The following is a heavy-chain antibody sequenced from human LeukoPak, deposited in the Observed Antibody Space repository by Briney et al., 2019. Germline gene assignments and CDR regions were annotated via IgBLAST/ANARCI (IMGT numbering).Heavy chain of an antibody. CDR2: IYYSGST. V-gene: IGHV4-39*01. CDR1: GFTFSSYW. D-gene: IGHD6-19*01. J-gene: IGHJ4*02. Sequence: GSLRLSCAASGFTFSSYWMSWVRQPPGKGLEWIGSIYYSGSTYYNPSLKSRVTISVDTSKNQFSLKLSSVTAADTAVYYCHSSVAGSESFDYWGQGTLVTVSS. CDR3: HSSVAGSESFDY.